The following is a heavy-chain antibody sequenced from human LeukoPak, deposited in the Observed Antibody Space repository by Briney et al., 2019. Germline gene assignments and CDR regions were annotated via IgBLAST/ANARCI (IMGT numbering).Heavy chain of an antibody. Sequence: SETLSLTCTVSGGSISSGSYYWSWIRQPAGKGLEWIGRIYTSGSTNYNPSLKSRVTISVDTSKNQFSLKLSSVTAADTAVYYCARDLLDLDGSFDYWGQGTLVTVSS. D-gene: IGHD3-3*01. V-gene: IGHV4-61*02. J-gene: IGHJ4*02. CDR2: IYTSGST. CDR3: ARDLLDLDGSFDY. CDR1: GGSISSGSYY.